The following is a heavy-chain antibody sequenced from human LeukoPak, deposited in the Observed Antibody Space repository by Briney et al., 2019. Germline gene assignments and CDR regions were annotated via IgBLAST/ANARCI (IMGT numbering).Heavy chain of an antibody. CDR2: IYYSGTT. D-gene: IGHD2-15*01. CDR1: GGSISSYY. CDR3: AREDYCSGGSCYSGYFQH. V-gene: IGHV4-59*01. Sequence: SETLSPTCTVSGGSISSYYWSWIRQPPGKGLEWIGYIYYSGTTNYNPSLKSRVTISVDTSKNQFSLKLSSVTAADTAVYYCAREDYCSGGSCYSGYFQHWGQGTLVTVSS. J-gene: IGHJ1*01.